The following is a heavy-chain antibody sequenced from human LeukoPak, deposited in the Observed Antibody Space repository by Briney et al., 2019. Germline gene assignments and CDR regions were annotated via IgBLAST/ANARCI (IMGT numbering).Heavy chain of an antibody. CDR1: GFTFDGYA. D-gene: IGHD3-10*01. V-gene: IGHV3-20*01. Sequence: GRSLRLSCAASGFTFDGYAISWVRQAPGKGLEWVSGINWNGGSVAYADSVKGRFTISRDNAKNSLYLQMNSLRAEDTALYHCARRGYGSGMDQFDYWGQGTLVTVSS. CDR2: INWNGGSV. CDR3: ARRGYGSGMDQFDY. J-gene: IGHJ4*02.